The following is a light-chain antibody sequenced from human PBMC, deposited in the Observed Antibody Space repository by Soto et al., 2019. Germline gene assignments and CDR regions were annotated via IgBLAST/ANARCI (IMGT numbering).Light chain of an antibody. Sequence: ETVLTQSPGTLSLSPGERATLSCRASQSLSSNYLAWYQQKPGQPPRLLIFGASSRATGVPDRFSGSGSGTDFTLTISRLEPEDFAVYYCQQFGSSPWTFGQGTKVDIK. CDR1: QSLSSNY. V-gene: IGKV3-20*01. J-gene: IGKJ1*01. CDR3: QQFGSSPWT. CDR2: GAS.